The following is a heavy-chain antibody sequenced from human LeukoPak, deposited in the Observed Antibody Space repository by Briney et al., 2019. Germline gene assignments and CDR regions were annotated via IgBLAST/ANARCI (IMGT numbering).Heavy chain of an antibody. CDR2: IIPIFGTP. CDR3: AGGGRSGSHPLDY. J-gene: IGHJ4*02. Sequence: ASVKVSCTASGGSLTTYTINWVRQAPGQGLEWMGGIIPIFGTPNYAQKFQGRVTITADGSTNAAYMELNSLRSEDTAVYYCAGGGRSGSHPLDYWGQGTLVTVSS. D-gene: IGHD1-26*01. CDR1: GGSLTTYT. V-gene: IGHV1-69*01.